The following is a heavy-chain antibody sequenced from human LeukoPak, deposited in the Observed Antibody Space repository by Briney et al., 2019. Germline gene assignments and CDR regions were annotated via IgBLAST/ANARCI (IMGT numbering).Heavy chain of an antibody. CDR3: ARGTSNYYGSGSRYWFDP. Sequence: PSGTLSLTCAVSGGSISSSNWWSWVRQPPGKGLEWIGEIYHSGSTNYNPSLKSRVTISVDKSKNQFSLKLSSVTAADTAVYYCARGTSNYYGSGSRYWFDPWGQGTLVTVSS. D-gene: IGHD3-10*01. CDR2: IYHSGST. V-gene: IGHV4-4*02. J-gene: IGHJ5*02. CDR1: GGSISSSNW.